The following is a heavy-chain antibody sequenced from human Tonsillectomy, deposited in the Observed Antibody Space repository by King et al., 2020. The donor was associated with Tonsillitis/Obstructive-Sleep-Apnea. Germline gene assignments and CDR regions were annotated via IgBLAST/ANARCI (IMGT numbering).Heavy chain of an antibody. J-gene: IGHJ2*01. Sequence: VQLVESGAEVKEPGASLKVSCKASGYSFTNYYMHWVRQAPGQRLEWMGLINPSGTGTGYAQNFQGRITMTRDMSTGTDYMELSSLRSDDTAVYYCAREGGSLRLFDRWGRGTLVTVSS. CDR2: INPSGTGT. CDR3: AREGGSLRLFDR. CDR1: GYSFTNYY. V-gene: IGHV1-46*01. D-gene: IGHD6-25*01.